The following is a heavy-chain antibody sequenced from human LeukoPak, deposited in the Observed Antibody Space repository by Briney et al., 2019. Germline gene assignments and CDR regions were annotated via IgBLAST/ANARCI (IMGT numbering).Heavy chain of an antibody. Sequence: PSETLSLTCAVYGGSFSGYYWSWIRQPPGKGLEWIGEINHSGSTNYNPSLKSRVTISVDTSKNQFSLKLSSVTAADTAVYYCARGLGYYYDSSGYSSHFWDLYYFDYWGQGTLVTVSS. CDR1: GGSFSGYY. V-gene: IGHV4-34*01. D-gene: IGHD3-22*01. CDR2: INHSGST. J-gene: IGHJ4*02. CDR3: ARGLGYYYDSSGYSSHFWDLYYFDY.